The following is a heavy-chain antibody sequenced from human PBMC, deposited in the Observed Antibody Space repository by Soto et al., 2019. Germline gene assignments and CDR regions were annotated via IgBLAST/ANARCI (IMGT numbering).Heavy chain of an antibody. CDR2: IYPGDSDT. CDR3: GKGQTFVVLRNYWSCYFFARNSGARIETPPPHFDY. D-gene: IGHD3-10*01. J-gene: IGHJ4*02. CDR1: GYSFSNYW. Sequence: GESLKISCKGSGYSFSNYWIGWVRQMPGKGLEWMGIIYPGDSDTRYSPSFEGQVTISADKSINTAYLQWSSLMASDTAMYYWGKGQTFVVLRNYWSCYFFARNSGARIETPPPHFDYWGQGTLVTVSS. V-gene: IGHV5-51*01.